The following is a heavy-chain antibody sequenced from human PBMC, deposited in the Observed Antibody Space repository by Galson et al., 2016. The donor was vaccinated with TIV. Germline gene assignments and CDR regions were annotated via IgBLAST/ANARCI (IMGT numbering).Heavy chain of an antibody. CDR2: ISAKYDNA. D-gene: IGHD2/OR15-2a*01. CDR1: GFTFSDYA. Sequence: SLRLSCAASGFTFSDYAMSWVRQAPGKGLEWLSVISAKYDNAKYADSVKGRFTISRDNSKSTRYLQLDSLRADDTAIYYCAKDRITFIFRGAFDIWGQGTMVTVSS. V-gene: IGHV3-23*01. J-gene: IGHJ3*02. CDR3: AKDRITFIFRGAFDI.